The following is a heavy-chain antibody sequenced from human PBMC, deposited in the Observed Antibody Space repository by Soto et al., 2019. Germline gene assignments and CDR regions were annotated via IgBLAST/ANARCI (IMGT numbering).Heavy chain of an antibody. CDR3: ARTAQLVVAARAHFDY. J-gene: IGHJ4*02. D-gene: IGHD2-15*01. Sequence: PSETLSLTCTVSGGSISSGGYYWSWIRQHPGKGLEWIGYIYYSGSTYYNPSLKSRVTISVDTSKNQFSLKLSSVTAADTAVYYCARTAQLVVAARAHFDYWGQGTLVTVSS. CDR1: GGSISSGGYY. CDR2: IYYSGST. V-gene: IGHV4-31*03.